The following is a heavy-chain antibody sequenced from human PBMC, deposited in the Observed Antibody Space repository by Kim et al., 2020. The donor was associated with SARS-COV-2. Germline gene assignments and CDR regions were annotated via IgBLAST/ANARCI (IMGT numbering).Heavy chain of an antibody. D-gene: IGHD2-8*01. CDR3: ARTYGNYFDY. J-gene: IGHJ4*02. V-gene: IGHV5-51*01. Sequence: DTRYSPSFQGQVTISADKSISTAYLQWSSLKASDTAMYYCARTYGNYFDYWGQGTLVTVSS. CDR2: DT.